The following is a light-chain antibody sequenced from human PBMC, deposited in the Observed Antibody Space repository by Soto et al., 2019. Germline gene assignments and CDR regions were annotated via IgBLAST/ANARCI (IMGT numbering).Light chain of an antibody. J-gene: IGKJ1*01. CDR1: QGISSY. CDR2: AAS. CDR3: QQYYSYPQT. V-gene: IGKV1-8*01. Sequence: AIRMTKSPSSFSASTGDRVTITCRASQGISSYLAWYQQKPGKAPKLLIYAASTLQSGVPSRFSGSGSGTDFTLTISCLQSEDFATYYCQQYYSYPQTFGQGTNADIK.